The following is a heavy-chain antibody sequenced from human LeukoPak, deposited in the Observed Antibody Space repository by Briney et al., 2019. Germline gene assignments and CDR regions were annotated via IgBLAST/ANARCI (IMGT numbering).Heavy chain of an antibody. CDR3: ARLPVTGTLYFFDY. D-gene: IGHD1-20*01. CDR2: IDPSDSYT. J-gene: IGHJ4*02. Sequence: GESLRISCKGSGYRFTSYWISWVRQMPGKGLEWMGRIDPSDSYTNYSPSFQGHVIISTDKSISTAYLQWSSLRASDTAIYYCARLPVTGTLYFFDYWGQGALVTVSS. V-gene: IGHV5-10-1*01. CDR1: GYRFTSYW.